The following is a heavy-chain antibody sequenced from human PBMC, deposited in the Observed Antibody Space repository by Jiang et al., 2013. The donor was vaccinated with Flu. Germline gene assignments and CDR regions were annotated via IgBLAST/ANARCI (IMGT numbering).Heavy chain of an antibody. Sequence: GAEVKKPGDSLKISCKASGYSFTSYWIGWVRQVPGKGLELMGIIYPDDSETRYSPSFQGQVTFSADRSTNTAYLQWSSLKASDTAMYYCARGSDAFDIWGQGTMVTVSS. CDR3: ARGSDAFDI. CDR1: GYSFTSYW. D-gene: IGHD3-10*01. CDR2: IYPDDSET. J-gene: IGHJ3*02. V-gene: IGHV5-51*01.